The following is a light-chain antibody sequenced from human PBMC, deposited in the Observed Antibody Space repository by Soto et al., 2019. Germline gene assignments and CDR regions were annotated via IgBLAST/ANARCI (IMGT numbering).Light chain of an antibody. J-gene: IGKJ5*01. CDR3: QQYNNWPPIT. Sequence: EIVMTQSPGTLSVSPGERATLSCRASQSVRSKLAWYQQKPGQAPRLLIYDASTRATDIQDRFSGSGSGTEFTIPISSLQSEDFAVYYCQQYNNWPPITFGQGTRLEIK. CDR1: QSVRSK. CDR2: DAS. V-gene: IGKV3-15*01.